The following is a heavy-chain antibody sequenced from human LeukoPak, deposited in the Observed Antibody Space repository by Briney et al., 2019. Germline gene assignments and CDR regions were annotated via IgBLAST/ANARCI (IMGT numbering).Heavy chain of an antibody. D-gene: IGHD5-18*01. CDR1: GYTFTSYG. Sequence: ASVKVSCKASGYTFTSYGISWVRQAPGQGLEWMGWISAYNGNTKYVQKFQGRVTMTRDTSISTAYMELSRLRSDDTAVYYCARESLLYVDTAMALLPIFDYWGQGTLVTVSS. CDR3: ARESLLYVDTAMALLPIFDY. J-gene: IGHJ4*02. V-gene: IGHV1-18*01. CDR2: ISAYNGNT.